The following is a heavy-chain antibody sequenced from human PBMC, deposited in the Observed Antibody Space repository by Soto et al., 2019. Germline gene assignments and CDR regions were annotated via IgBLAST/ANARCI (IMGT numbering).Heavy chain of an antibody. V-gene: IGHV3-64D*06. CDR1: GFTFSSYA. CDR2: ISSNGGST. Sequence: LRLSCSASGFTFSSYAMNWFRQAPGKGMEYVSAISSNGGSTYYADYLKGRFTISRDNSKNTLYLQMSSLRAEDTAVYYCVKESNCGYSGYPYDPHPPFDSW. CDR3: VKESNCGYSGYPYDPHPPFDS. J-gene: IGHJ3*02. D-gene: IGHD5-12*01.